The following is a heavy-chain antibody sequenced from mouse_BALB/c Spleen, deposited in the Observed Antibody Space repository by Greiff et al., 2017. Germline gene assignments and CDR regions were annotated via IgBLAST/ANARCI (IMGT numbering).Heavy chain of an antibody. V-gene: IGHV14-4*02. J-gene: IGHJ3*01. Sequence: VQLQQSGAELVRSGASVKLSCTASGFNIKDYYMHWVKQRPEQGLEWIGWIDPENGDTEYAPKFQGKATLTVDTSSSTAYVDLSSLTSEDSAVYYCARSKYGNYDFAYWGQGTLVTVSA. CDR3: ARSKYGNYDFAY. CDR2: IDPENGDT. CDR1: GFNIKDYY. D-gene: IGHD2-10*02.